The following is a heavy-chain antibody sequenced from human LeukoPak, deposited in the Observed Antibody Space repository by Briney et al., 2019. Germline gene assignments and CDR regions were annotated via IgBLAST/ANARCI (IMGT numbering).Heavy chain of an antibody. Sequence: GGSLRLSCAASGFTFSDYYMSWIRQAPGKGLEWVSTIKGIGPTTYYADSLKGRFTISRDNAKNSLYLQMNSLRAEDMALYYCAKGDRLDVDTAMVYDYWGQGTLVTVSS. D-gene: IGHD5-18*01. CDR1: GFTFSDYY. V-gene: IGHV3-11*01. CDR3: AKGDRLDVDTAMVYDY. CDR2: IKGIGPTT. J-gene: IGHJ4*02.